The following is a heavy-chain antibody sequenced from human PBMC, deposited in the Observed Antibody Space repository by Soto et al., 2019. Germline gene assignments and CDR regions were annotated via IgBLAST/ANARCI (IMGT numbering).Heavy chain of an antibody. Sequence: GGSLRLSCAASGFTFSRYAMSWVRQAPGKGLEWVSSISGSGGSTYYADSVKGRFTISRDNSKNTLYLQMNSLRAEDTAVYYCAKDEARYQLDYWGQGTLGTVSS. CDR3: AKDEARYQLDY. D-gene: IGHD2-2*01. J-gene: IGHJ4*02. V-gene: IGHV3-23*01. CDR2: ISGSGGST. CDR1: GFTFSRYA.